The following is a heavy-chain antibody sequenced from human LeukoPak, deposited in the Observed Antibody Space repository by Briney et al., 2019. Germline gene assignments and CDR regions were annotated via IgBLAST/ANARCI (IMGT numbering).Heavy chain of an antibody. V-gene: IGHV1-2*02. D-gene: IGHD2-2*02. CDR3: ASYKGYCSSTSCYIVGLDY. CDR2: INPNSGGT. CDR1: GYTFTGYY. Sequence: ASVKVSCKASGYTFTGYYMHWVRQAPGQGLEWMGWINPNSGGTNYAQKCQGRVTMTRGTSISTAYMELSRLRSDDTAVYYCASYKGYCSSTSCYIVGLDYWGQGTLVTVSS. J-gene: IGHJ4*02.